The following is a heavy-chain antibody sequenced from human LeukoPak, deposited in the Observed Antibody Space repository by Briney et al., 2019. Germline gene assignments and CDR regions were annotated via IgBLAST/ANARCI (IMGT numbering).Heavy chain of an antibody. V-gene: IGHV4-59*01. D-gene: IGHD6-19*01. J-gene: IGHJ2*01. Sequence: TPSETLSLTCTVSGGSISSYYWSWIRQPPGKGLEWIGYIYYSGSTNYNPSLKSRVTISVDTSKNQFSLKLSSVTAADTAVYYCARDGAVAGYFDLWGRGTLVTVSS. CDR2: IYYSGST. CDR1: GGSISSYY. CDR3: ARDGAVAGYFDL.